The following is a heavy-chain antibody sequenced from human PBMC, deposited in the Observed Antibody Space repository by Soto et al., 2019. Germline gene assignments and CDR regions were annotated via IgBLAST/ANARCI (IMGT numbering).Heavy chain of an antibody. CDR2: IDWDDDK. J-gene: IGHJ4*02. D-gene: IGHD3-16*02. Sequence: SGPTLVNPTQTLTLTCTFSGFSLSTSGMCVSWIRQPPGKALEWLARIDWDDDKYYSTSLKTRLTISKDTSKNQVVLTMTNMDPVDTATYYCALHRPGRGGVIAGFDYWGQGTLVTVSS. CDR3: ALHRPGRGGVIAGFDY. CDR1: GFSLSTSGMC. V-gene: IGHV2-70*11.